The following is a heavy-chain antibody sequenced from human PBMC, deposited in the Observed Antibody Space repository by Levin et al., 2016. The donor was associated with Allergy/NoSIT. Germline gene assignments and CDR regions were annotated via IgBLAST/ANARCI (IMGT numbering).Heavy chain of an antibody. CDR2: IYISSDTT. J-gene: IGHJ5*02. Sequence: ASVKVSCKASGYSFSTYYIHWVRQAPGQGLEWMGIIYISSDTTSCAQKFRDRVTMTRDTSMNTVKMELSSLTSEDTAIYYCGRECHGCGGLDPWGQGTLVTVSS. CDR3: GRECHGCGGLDP. CDR1: GYSFSTYY. V-gene: IGHV1-46*01. D-gene: IGHD3-16*01.